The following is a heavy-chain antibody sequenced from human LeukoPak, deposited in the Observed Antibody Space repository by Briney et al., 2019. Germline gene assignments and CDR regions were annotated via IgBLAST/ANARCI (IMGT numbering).Heavy chain of an antibody. Sequence: GGSLRLSCEASGFTFSTFWMHWVRQAPGKGLVWVSGINSDGSSTAYADSVKGRFTISRDNSKNTLYLQMNSLRAEDTAVYYCARGAGYNYPYYFDYWGQGTLVTVSS. D-gene: IGHD5-24*01. CDR2: INSDGSST. J-gene: IGHJ4*02. CDR3: ARGAGYNYPYYFDY. CDR1: GFTFSTFW. V-gene: IGHV3-74*03.